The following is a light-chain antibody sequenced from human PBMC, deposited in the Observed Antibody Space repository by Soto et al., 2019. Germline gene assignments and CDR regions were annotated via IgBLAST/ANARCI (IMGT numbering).Light chain of an antibody. Sequence: EIVLTQSPATLSLSPGEGVTLSCRASQSVGSYLAWYQQKLGQAPRLLIYDASKRATGIPARFSGSGSGTVFTLTISSLQSEDFAVYYCQQYSIWRTFGQGTKVDI. CDR1: QSVGSY. CDR3: QQYSIWRT. CDR2: DAS. V-gene: IGKV3-11*01. J-gene: IGKJ1*01.